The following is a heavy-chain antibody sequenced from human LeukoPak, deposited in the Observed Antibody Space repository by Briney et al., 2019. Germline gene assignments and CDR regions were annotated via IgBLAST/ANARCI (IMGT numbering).Heavy chain of an antibody. CDR3: ARGGNYAPFDY. J-gene: IGHJ4*02. CDR1: GFTFRNEE. V-gene: IGHV3-48*03. D-gene: IGHD1-26*01. CDR2: ISNTGSPI. Sequence: GGSLRLSCVVSGFTFRNEEMNWVRQAPRKGLEWIAYISNTGSPIHYRDSVKGRFTISRDNAQSSLFLQMDSLRPDDTAIYYCARGGNYAPFDYWGQGALVAVSS.